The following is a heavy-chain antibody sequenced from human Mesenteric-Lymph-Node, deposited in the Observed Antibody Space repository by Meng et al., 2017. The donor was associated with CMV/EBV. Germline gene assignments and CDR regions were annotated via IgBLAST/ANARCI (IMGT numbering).Heavy chain of an antibody. CDR3: GRVWGGPD. CDR2: INSNSIFR. CDR1: GFTFSDSN. Sequence: GESLKISCAVSGFTFSDSNMNWFRQAPGKGLEWVSSINSNSIFRHYADSVKGRFTISRDNAENSLYLQMSSLRDDDTAVYYCGRVWGGPDWGQGTLVTVSS. J-gene: IGHJ4*02. V-gene: IGHV3-21*06. D-gene: IGHD3-16*01.